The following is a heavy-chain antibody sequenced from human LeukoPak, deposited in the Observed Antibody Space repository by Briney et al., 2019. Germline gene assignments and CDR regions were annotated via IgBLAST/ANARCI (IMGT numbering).Heavy chain of an antibody. Sequence: GGSLRLSCAASGFTFNYAWMSWVRQAPGKGLEWVGRIKSKTDGETTDYAAPVKGRFTISRDDSKNTLYLQMNSLKTKDTALYYCTTAPSGYAYMNGWHLDYWGQGALVTVSS. CDR1: GFTFNYAW. CDR2: IKSKTDGETT. V-gene: IGHV3-15*01. D-gene: IGHD5-18*01. J-gene: IGHJ4*02. CDR3: TTAPSGYAYMNGWHLDY.